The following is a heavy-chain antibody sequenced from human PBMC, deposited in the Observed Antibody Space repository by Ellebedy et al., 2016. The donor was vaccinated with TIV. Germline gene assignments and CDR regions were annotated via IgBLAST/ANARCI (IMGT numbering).Heavy chain of an antibody. Sequence: GESLKISXEASGFFFSSYAMAWVRQTPGKGLEWFSTITDTAVNTFYADSVKGRFTISRDNSKNTLYLQMNGLRVEDTAVFYCARDQAGSAWGQGTLVTVSS. J-gene: IGHJ5*02. D-gene: IGHD2-15*01. CDR1: GFFFSSYA. CDR3: ARDQAGSA. V-gene: IGHV3-23*01. CDR2: ITDTAVNT.